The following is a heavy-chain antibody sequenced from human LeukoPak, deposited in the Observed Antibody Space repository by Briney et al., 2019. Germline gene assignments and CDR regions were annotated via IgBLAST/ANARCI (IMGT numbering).Heavy chain of an antibody. CDR2: ITPVNETA. Sequence: SVKVSCKTSGGTFLSHTFSWVRQAPGHGLEWIGKITPVNETAKYAQTFQGRVSIYTDKDTTTVYMDLSGLRPDDTADYYCARVNLRGSNYNWFDPWGQGTRVIVSS. J-gene: IGHJ5*02. D-gene: IGHD3-10*01. CDR1: GGTFLSHT. CDR3: ARVNLRGSNYNWFDP. V-gene: IGHV1-69*08.